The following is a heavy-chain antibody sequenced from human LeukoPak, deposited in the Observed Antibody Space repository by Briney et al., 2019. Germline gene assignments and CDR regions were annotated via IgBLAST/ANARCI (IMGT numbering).Heavy chain of an antibody. CDR2: ISGVSTYI. V-gene: IGHV3-21*04. D-gene: IGHD3/OR15-3a*01. Sequence: GGSLRLSCAASGFTFNTYSMNWVRQAPGKGLEWVSSISGVSTYIYYPDSMKGRFTISRDNAKNSLFLQVSSLRAEDTAVYFCARSPGTGRPYYFDYWGQGSLVTVSS. CDR3: ARSPGTGRPYYFDY. CDR1: GFTFNTYS. J-gene: IGHJ4*02.